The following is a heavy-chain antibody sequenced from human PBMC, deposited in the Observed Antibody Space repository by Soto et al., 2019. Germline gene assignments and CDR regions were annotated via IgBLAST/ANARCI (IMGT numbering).Heavy chain of an antibody. CDR3: ARSNPRSSYGMDV. J-gene: IGHJ6*02. Sequence: SETLSLTCTVSGGSISSYYWSWIRQPPGKGLEWTGYIYYSGSTNYNPSLESRVTISVDTSKNQFSLKLSSVTAADTAVYYCARSNPRSSYGMDVWGQGTTVTVSS. V-gene: IGHV4-59*01. CDR1: GGSISSYY. D-gene: IGHD4-4*01. CDR2: IYYSGST.